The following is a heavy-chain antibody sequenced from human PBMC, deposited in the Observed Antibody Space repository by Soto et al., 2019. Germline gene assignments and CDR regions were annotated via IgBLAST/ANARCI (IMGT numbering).Heavy chain of an antibody. Sequence: SETLSLTCTLSGGSIITDGYNWSWIRQTPGKGLEWIGYLYYSGTSFYNPSLKSRVTISGDTSKNQFSLSLTFVTAADTAVYFCARGPAHFDTNGYAYWLDYWGQGIPVTVSS. CDR1: GGSIITDGYN. CDR2: LYYSGTS. D-gene: IGHD3-22*01. V-gene: IGHV4-30-4*01. CDR3: ARGPAHFDTNGYAYWLDY. J-gene: IGHJ4*02.